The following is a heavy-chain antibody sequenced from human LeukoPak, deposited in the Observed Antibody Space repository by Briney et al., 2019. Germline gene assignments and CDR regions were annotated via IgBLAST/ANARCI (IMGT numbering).Heavy chain of an antibody. CDR2: INPNSGGT. Sequence: GASVKVSCKASGYTFTGYYMHWVRQAPGQGLEWMGWINPNSGGTNYAQKFQGRVTMTRDTSISTAYMELSRLRSDDTAVYYCARDSDSGSSRFDYWGQGTLVTVSS. J-gene: IGHJ4*02. CDR1: GYTFTGYY. V-gene: IGHV1-2*02. D-gene: IGHD1-26*01. CDR3: ARDSDSGSSRFDY.